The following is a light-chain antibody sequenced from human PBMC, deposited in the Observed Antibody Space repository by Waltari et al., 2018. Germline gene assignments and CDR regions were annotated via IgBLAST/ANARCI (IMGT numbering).Light chain of an antibody. Sequence: EIVLTQSPGTRSLSHGERATLSFRAIQSVTSISLTWYQQKLGQAPRLLIYGTSSRATAIPDRFSGSGSGTDFTLTISRLEPEDFAVYYCQQYDGEVVTFGGGTKVEI. CDR1: QSVTSIS. CDR3: QQYDGEVVT. V-gene: IGKV3-20*01. J-gene: IGKJ4*01. CDR2: GTS.